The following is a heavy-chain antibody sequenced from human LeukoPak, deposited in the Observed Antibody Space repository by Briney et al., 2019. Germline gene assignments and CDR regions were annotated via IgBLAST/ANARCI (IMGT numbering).Heavy chain of an antibody. V-gene: IGHV4-38-2*02. CDR3: ARGEWGDWFDP. D-gene: IGHD3-3*01. CDR1: GYSMSSDYY. J-gene: IGHJ5*02. CDR2: IYHSGRT. Sequence: SDTLSLTCNVSGYSMSSDYYWGWIRQPPGKGLEWIGSIYHSGRTYDNPSLKSRVTILIDTSKNQFSLKLSSVTAADTAVYYCARGEWGDWFDPWGQGTLVTVSS.